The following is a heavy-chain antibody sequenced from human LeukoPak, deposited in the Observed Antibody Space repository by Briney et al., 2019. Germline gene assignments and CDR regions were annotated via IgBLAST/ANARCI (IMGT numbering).Heavy chain of an antibody. D-gene: IGHD3-3*01. CDR2: INHSGTT. CDR1: GFTFSSYA. V-gene: IGHV4-34*01. J-gene: IGHJ5*02. CDR3: ARRSGSNEMRFSNWFDP. Sequence: PGGSLRLSCAASGFTFSSYAMSWVRQAPGKGLEWIGEINHSGTTNYNPSLKSRVTISVDTSKNQFSLKLSSVTAADTAVYYCARRSGSNEMRFSNWFDPWGQGTLVTVSS.